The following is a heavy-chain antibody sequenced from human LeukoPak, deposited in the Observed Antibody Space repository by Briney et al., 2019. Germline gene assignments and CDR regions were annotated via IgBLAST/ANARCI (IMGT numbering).Heavy chain of an antibody. J-gene: IGHJ6*04. D-gene: IGHD2-2*01. CDR2: INPNSGGT. CDR1: GYTFTGYY. CDR3: ARGIRRVGYCSSTSCKGDYYGMDV. V-gene: IGHV1-2*04. Sequence: GASVKVSCKASGYTFTGYYMHWVRQAPGQGLEWMGWINPNSGGTNYAQKFQGWVTMTRDTSISTAYMELSRLRSDDTAVYYCARGIRRVGYCSSTSCKGDYYGMDVWGKGTTVTVSS.